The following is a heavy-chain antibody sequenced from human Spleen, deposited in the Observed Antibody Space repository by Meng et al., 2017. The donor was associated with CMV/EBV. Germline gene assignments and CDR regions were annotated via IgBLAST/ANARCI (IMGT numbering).Heavy chain of an antibody. CDR2: IIPIFGTA. J-gene: IGHJ1*01. Sequence: SVKVSCKASGGTFSSYAISWVRQAPGQGLEWMGGIIPIFGTANYAQKFQGRVTITTDESTSTAYMELSNLRSEDTAVYYCARDRIAARPSGFFPGVAQEYFQHWGQGTLVTVSS. CDR3: ARDRIAARPSGFFPGVAQEYFQH. CDR1: GGTFSSYA. V-gene: IGHV1-69*05. D-gene: IGHD6-6*01.